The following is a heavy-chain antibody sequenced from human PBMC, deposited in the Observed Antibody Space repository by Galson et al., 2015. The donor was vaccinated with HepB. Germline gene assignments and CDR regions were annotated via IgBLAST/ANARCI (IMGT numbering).Heavy chain of an antibody. CDR2: IKQDGSER. V-gene: IGHV3-7*03. J-gene: IGHJ4*02. D-gene: IGHD1-7*01. CDR3: ARVGNFQGYY. CDR1: GFTFSNYW. Sequence: SLRLSCATSGFTFSNYWMSWVRQAPGKGLEWVADIKQDGSERYYVDSVKGRFTISRDNAKNSLDLQMNSLRAEDTAMYYCARVGNFQGYYWGQGTLVTVSS.